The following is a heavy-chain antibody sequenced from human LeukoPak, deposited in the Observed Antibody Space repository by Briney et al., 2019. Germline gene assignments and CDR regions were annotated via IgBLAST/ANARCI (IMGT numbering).Heavy chain of an antibody. CDR1: GFTFAEHG. CDR3: ARAVFNYDSSSYFRFDS. Sequence: GGSLRLSCSISGFTFAEHGLGCFRQAPGKGLEWVGLIRSKAYRGTTGYAASVKGRFTISTDDSKNIAYVQMNSLTTEDTAVYYCARAVFNYDSSSYFRFDSWGRGTQVTVSS. CDR2: IRSKAYRGTT. D-gene: IGHD3-22*01. V-gene: IGHV3-49*03. J-gene: IGHJ4*02.